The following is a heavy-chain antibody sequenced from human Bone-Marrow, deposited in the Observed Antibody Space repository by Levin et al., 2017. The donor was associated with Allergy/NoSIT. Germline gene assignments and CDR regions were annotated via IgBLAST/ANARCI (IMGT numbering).Heavy chain of an antibody. D-gene: IGHD3-10*01. Sequence: SETLSLTCTVSGGSISGYYWSWVRQPPGKGLEWVGHIFYSGSTNYNPSLKSRVTISINTSKNQFSLNLTSVTAADTAFYYCARSVAGEFDYWGQRTLVTVSS. CDR1: GGSISGYY. J-gene: IGHJ4*02. V-gene: IGHV4-59*01. CDR2: IFYSGST. CDR3: ARSVAGEFDY.